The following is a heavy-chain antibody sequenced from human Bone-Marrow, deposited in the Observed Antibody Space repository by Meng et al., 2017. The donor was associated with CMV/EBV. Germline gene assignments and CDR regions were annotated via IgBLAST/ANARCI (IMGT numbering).Heavy chain of an antibody. V-gene: IGHV3-21*04. Sequence: GESLKISCAASGFTFSSYSMNWVRQAPGKGLEWVSSISSSSSYIYYADSVKGRFTISRDNAKNSLYLQMNSLRAEDTALYYCAKPLPAAPYYFDSWGQGTRVTVSS. CDR1: GFTFSSYS. J-gene: IGHJ4*02. D-gene: IGHD2-2*01. CDR2: ISSSSSYI. CDR3: AKPLPAAPYYFDS.